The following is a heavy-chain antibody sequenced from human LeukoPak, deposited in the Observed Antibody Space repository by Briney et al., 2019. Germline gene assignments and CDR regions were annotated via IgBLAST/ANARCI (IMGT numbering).Heavy chain of an antibody. J-gene: IGHJ4*02. D-gene: IGHD1-26*01. V-gene: IGHV1-2*06. CDR1: GYTFTGYY. CDR3: AKAAGATIPLDY. CDR2: INPNRGGT. Sequence: ASVKVSCKASGYTFTGYYMHWVRQAPGQGLEWMGRINPNRGGTNYAQKFQGRVTMTRDTSISTAYMELSGLRSDDTAVYYCAKAAGATIPLDYWGQGTLVTVSS.